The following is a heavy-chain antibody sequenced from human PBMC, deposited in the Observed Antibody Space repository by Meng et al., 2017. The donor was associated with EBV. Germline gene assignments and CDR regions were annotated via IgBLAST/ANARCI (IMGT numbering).Heavy chain of an antibody. CDR3: AKGADLAAAGTFWFDP. D-gene: IGHD6-13*01. V-gene: IGHV1-2*06. CDR2: INPNSGGT. J-gene: IGHJ5*02. Sequence: QVMRGRLGAGGKKPGASGKVSCKASGYTFTGYCMHWVRQAPGQGLEWMGRINPNSGGTNYAQKFQGRVTMTRDTSISTAYMELSRLRSDDTAVYYCAKGADLAAAGTFWFDPWGQGTLVTVSS. CDR1: GYTFTGYC.